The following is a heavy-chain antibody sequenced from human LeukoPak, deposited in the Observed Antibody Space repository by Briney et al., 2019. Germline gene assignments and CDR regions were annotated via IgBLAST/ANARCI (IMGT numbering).Heavy chain of an antibody. CDR2: IYHSGST. V-gene: IGHV4-39*07. CDR3: ARDGLLLGFDY. J-gene: IGHJ4*02. Sequence: SETLSLTCTVSGDSIISTNYYWGWIRQPPGKGLEWIGSIYHSGSTYYNPSLKSRVTISVDTSKNQFSLKLSSVTAADTAVYYCARDGLLLGFDYWGQGTLVTVSS. D-gene: IGHD2-15*01. CDR1: GDSIISTNYY.